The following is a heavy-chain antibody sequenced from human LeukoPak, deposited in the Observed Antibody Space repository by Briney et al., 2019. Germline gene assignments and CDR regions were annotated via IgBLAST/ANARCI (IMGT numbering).Heavy chain of an antibody. D-gene: IGHD5-12*01. J-gene: IGHJ6*03. V-gene: IGHV4-59*01. CDR3: ARGGTGGYDWWYYYYYMDV. CDR1: GGSFSGYY. Sequence: PSETLSLTCAVYGGSFSGYYWSWIRQPPGKGLEWIGYIYYSGSTNYNPSLKSRVTISVDTSKNQFSLKLSSVTAADTAVYYCARGGTGGYDWWYYYYYMDVWGKGTTVTISS. CDR2: IYYSGST.